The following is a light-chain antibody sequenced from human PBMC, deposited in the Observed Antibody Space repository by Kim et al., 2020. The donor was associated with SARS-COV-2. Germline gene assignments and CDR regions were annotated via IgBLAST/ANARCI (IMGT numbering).Light chain of an antibody. CDR3: QSADSSGTYVV. CDR2: KDS. J-gene: IGLJ2*01. V-gene: IGLV3-25*03. CDR1: ALPKQY. Sequence: PGRTARITCSGDALPKQYAYWYQQKPGQAPGLVIYKDSERPSGIPERFSGSSSGTTVTLTISGVQAEDEADYYCQSADSSGTYVVFGGGTQLTVL.